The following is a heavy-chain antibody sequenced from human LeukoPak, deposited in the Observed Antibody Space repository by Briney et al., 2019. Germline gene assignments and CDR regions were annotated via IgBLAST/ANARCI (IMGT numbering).Heavy chain of an antibody. D-gene: IGHD1-26*01. J-gene: IGHJ3*02. CDR2: ISSSSSYI. CDR3: ANILVGESRRWVGARVGGAFDI. Sequence: PGGSLRLSCAASGFTFSSYSMNWVRHAPGKGLEGVSSISSSSSYIYYADSVKGRFTIPRDNSKNTLYLQMTRLRGEDTDLYYCANILVGESRRWVGARVGGAFDIWGQGTMVTVSS. V-gene: IGHV3-21*01. CDR1: GFTFSSYS.